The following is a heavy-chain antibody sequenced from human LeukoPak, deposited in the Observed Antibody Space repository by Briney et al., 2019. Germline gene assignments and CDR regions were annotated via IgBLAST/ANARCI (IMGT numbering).Heavy chain of an antibody. CDR2: FDPEDGET. CDR1: GYTLTELS. V-gene: IGHV1-24*01. D-gene: IGHD3-16*01. J-gene: IGHJ6*02. Sequence: ASVKVSCKVSGYTLTELSMHWVRQAPGKGLEWMGGFDPEDGETIYAQKFQGRATMTEDTSTDTAYMELSSLRSEDTAVYYCATDLGGLLPPTTYYGMDVWGQGTTVTVSS. CDR3: ATDLGGLLPPTTYYGMDV.